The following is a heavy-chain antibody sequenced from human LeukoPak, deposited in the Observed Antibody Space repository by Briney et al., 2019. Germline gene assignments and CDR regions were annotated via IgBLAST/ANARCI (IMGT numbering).Heavy chain of an antibody. CDR1: GGSISSYY. CDR3: ARSIVPHYYRGYYGMDV. Sequence: SETLSLTCTVSGGSISSYYWSWIRQPPGKGLEWIGYIYYSGSTNYNPSLKSRVTISVDTSKNQFSLKLSSVTAADTAVYYCARSIVPHYYRGYYGMDVWGQGTTVTVSS. J-gene: IGHJ6*02. CDR2: IYYSGST. D-gene: IGHD3-22*01. V-gene: IGHV4-59*08.